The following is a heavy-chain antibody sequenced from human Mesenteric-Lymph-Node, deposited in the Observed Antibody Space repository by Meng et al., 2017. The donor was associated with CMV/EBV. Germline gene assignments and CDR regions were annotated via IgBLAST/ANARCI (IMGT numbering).Heavy chain of an antibody. V-gene: IGHV3-30*02. D-gene: IGHD3-3*01. Sequence: GESLKISCTASGFTFRTYAMHWVRQAPGRGLEWVAFIRYDGSNQYYGDSVKGRFTISRDNSKNTLYLQMNTLRVEDTAVFYCARDGGYDFWSGRYYFDFWGQGTLVTVSS. CDR3: ARDGGYDFWSGRYYFDF. CDR2: IRYDGSNQ. J-gene: IGHJ4*02. CDR1: GFTFRTYA.